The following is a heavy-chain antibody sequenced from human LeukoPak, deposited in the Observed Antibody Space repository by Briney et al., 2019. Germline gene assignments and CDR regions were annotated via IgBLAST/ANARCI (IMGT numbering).Heavy chain of an antibody. Sequence: SETLSLTCAVSGGSIRSSSYYWGWIRQPPGKGLEWIGSIYYSGTTYYNPYLKSRVTISVDTSKNQFSLNLNSVTAADTAVYYCATQVGAARTYFDYWGQGTLVTVSS. CDR1: GGSIRSSSYY. CDR2: IYYSGTT. V-gene: IGHV4-39*01. CDR3: ATQVGAARTYFDY. J-gene: IGHJ4*02. D-gene: IGHD6-6*01.